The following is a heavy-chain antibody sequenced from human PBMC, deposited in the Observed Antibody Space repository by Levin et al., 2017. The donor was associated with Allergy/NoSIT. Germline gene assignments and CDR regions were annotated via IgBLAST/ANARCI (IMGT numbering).Heavy chain of an antibody. V-gene: IGHV3-23*01. D-gene: IGHD5-12*01. Sequence: GESLKISCAASGFTFSSYAMSWVRQAPGKGLEWVSAISGSGGSTYYADSVKGRFTISRDNSKNTLYLQMNSLRAEDTAVYYCAKTAGVATTPPSGYWGQGTLVTVSS. CDR3: AKTAGVATTPPSGY. CDR1: GFTFSSYA. CDR2: ISGSGGST. J-gene: IGHJ4*02.